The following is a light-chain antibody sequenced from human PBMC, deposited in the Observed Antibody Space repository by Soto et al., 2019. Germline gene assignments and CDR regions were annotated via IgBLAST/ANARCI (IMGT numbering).Light chain of an antibody. CDR3: QSYDSSNHVV. J-gene: IGLJ2*01. V-gene: IGLV6-57*04. CDR2: EDN. CDR1: SGSIASNY. Sequence: NFMLTQPHSVSESPGKTVTISCTRSSGSIASNYVQRYQQRPGSAPTTVIYEDNQRPPGVPDRFSGSIDSSSNSASLTISGLKTEDEADYYCQSYDSSNHVVFGGGTKLTVL.